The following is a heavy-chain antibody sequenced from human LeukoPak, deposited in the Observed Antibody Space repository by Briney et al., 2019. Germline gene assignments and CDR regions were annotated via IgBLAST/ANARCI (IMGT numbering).Heavy chain of an antibody. V-gene: IGHV4-4*09. Sequence: PSETLSLTCTVSGGSISSYYWSWIRQSPGKGLEWIGYIYPSGGTNYNPSLKSRVTMSVDTSKNQFSLKLNSVTAADTAVYYCAGTPNRNWFDSWGQGTLVTVPS. CDR2: IYPSGGT. CDR3: AGTPNRNWFDS. CDR1: GGSISSYY. J-gene: IGHJ5*01. D-gene: IGHD2/OR15-2a*01.